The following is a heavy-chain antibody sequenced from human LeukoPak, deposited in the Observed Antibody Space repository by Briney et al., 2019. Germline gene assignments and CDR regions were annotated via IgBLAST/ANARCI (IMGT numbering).Heavy chain of an antibody. V-gene: IGHV3-7*03. Sequence: GGSLRLSCAASGFTFSSYGMHWVRQAPGKGLEWVASINHNGNVNYYVDSVKGRFTISRDNAKNSLYLQMSNLRAEDTAVYFCARGGGLDVWGQGATVTVSS. D-gene: IGHD3-16*01. CDR3: ARGGGLDV. J-gene: IGHJ6*02. CDR2: INHNGNVN. CDR1: GFTFSSYG.